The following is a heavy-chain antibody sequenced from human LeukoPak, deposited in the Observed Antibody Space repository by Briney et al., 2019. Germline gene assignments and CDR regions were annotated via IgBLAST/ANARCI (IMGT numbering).Heavy chain of an antibody. CDR3: ARSWYYSDRSGYSNYPFDY. Sequence: SETLSLTCTVSGGSGSIGSYYWSWIRQPPGKGLEWIGYISHGGSTNYNPSLRSRVTISVDMSRNQFSLELRSVTAADTAMYYCARSWYYSDRSGYSNYPFDYWGQGTLVTVSP. CDR2: ISHGGST. CDR1: GGSGSIGSYY. V-gene: IGHV4-61*01. D-gene: IGHD3-22*01. J-gene: IGHJ4*02.